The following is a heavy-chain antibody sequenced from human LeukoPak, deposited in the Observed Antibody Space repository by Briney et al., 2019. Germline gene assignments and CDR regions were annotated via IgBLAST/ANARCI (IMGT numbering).Heavy chain of an antibody. CDR1: GYTFTSYD. Sequence: ASVKVSCKASGYTFTSYDINWVRQATGQGLEWMGWMNPNSGNTGYAQKFQGRVTMIRNTSISTAYMELSSLRSEDTAVYYCARGVAVAGYDFDYRGQGTLVTVSS. D-gene: IGHD6-19*01. CDR2: MNPNSGNT. J-gene: IGHJ4*02. V-gene: IGHV1-8*01. CDR3: ARGVAVAGYDFDY.